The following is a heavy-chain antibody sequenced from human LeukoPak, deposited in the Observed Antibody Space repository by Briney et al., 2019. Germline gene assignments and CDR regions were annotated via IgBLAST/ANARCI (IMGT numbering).Heavy chain of an antibody. CDR2: MYHSGST. D-gene: IGHD6-13*01. Sequence: PSETLSLTCAVSGYSISSGYYWGWSRQPPGKGLEWIGCMYHSGSTYYNPSLKSRVTISVDTSKNQFSLKLSSVTAADTAVCYCARQGGSSSPYYYYYMDVWGKGTTVTVSS. CDR1: GYSISSGYY. J-gene: IGHJ6*03. CDR3: ARQGGSSSPYYYYYMDV. V-gene: IGHV4-38-2*01.